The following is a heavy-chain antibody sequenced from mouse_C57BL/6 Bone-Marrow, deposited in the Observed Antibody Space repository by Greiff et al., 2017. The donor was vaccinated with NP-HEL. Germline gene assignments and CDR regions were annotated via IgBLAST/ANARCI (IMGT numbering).Heavy chain of an antibody. D-gene: IGHD3-2*02. CDR3: ARNKDSSGLFAY. J-gene: IGHJ3*01. CDR2: IWSGGST. Sequence: QVQLQQSGPGLVQPSQSLSITCTVSGFSLTSYGVHWVRQSPGKGLEWLGVIWSGGSTDYNAAFISRLSISKDNSKSQVFFKMNSLQADDTAIYYCARNKDSSGLFAYWGQGTLVTVSA. V-gene: IGHV2-2*01. CDR1: GFSLTSYG.